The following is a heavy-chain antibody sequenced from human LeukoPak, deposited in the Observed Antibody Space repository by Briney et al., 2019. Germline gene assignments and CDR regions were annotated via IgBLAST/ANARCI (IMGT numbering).Heavy chain of an antibody. D-gene: IGHD3/OR15-3a*01. CDR2: ISGSSIHI. CDR3: ARFETRGTGDFDN. J-gene: IGHJ4*02. Sequence: GGSLRLSCAASGFIFSSYSMNWVRQTPGKRLEWVSSISGSSIHISYTDSVKGRFTISRDDAKNSVYLQMNSLRDEDTAVYYCARFETRGTGDFDNWGQGTLVTVSS. CDR1: GFIFSSYS. V-gene: IGHV3-21*06.